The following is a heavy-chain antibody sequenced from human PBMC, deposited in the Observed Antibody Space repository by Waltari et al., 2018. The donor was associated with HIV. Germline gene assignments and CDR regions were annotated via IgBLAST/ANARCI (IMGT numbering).Heavy chain of an antibody. V-gene: IGHV4-39*01. J-gene: IGHJ2*01. CDR2: IYYPGRA. CDR1: GGSVSSSSYF. CDR3: ARHALRVGAAYWNFDL. D-gene: IGHD1-26*01. Sequence: QLQLQESGPGLVKPSETLSLTCAVSGGSVSSSSYFWGWIRQPPGKGLEGVGRIYYPGRAYYTPSLKSRVTISVDTSKNQFSLKVTSVTAADMAVYYCARHALRVGAAYWNFDLWGRGTLVTVSS.